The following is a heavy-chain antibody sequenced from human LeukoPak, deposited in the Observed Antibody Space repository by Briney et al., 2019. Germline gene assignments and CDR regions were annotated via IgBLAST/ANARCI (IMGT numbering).Heavy chain of an antibody. J-gene: IGHJ4*02. CDR3: ARDPTGYSSGWFDY. CDR2: INPNSGGT. CDR1: GYTFTSYY. V-gene: IGHV1-2*02. D-gene: IGHD6-19*01. Sequence: ASVKVSCKASGYTFTSYYMHWVRQAPGQGLVWMGWINPNSGGTNYAQKFQGRVTMTRDTSISTAYMELSRLRSDDTAVYYCARDPTGYSSGWFDYWGQGTLVTVSS.